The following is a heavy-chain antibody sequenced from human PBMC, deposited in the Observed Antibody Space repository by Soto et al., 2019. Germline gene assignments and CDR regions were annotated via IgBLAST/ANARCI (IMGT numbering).Heavy chain of an antibody. Sequence: PSETLSLTCSVSGGSISGSYWSWIRQSPGKGLDWLGYVYHTGSTNYSPSLRSRVSISVDTSKNEFSLRLSSVTAADTAVYFCARSVAVPGAHIDYWGQGTQVTVSS. J-gene: IGHJ4*02. D-gene: IGHD6-19*01. CDR2: VYHTGST. CDR1: GGSISGSY. CDR3: ARSVAVPGAHIDY. V-gene: IGHV4-59*01.